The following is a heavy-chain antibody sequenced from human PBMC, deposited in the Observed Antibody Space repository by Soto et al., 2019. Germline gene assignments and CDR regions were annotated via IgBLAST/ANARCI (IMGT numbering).Heavy chain of an antibody. CDR1: GYTFTSYG. Sequence: ASVKVSCKASGYTFTSYGISWVRQAPGQGLEWMGWISAYNGNTNYAQKLQGRVTMTTDTSTSTAYMELRSLRSDDTAVYYCARAPRFLEWLSFTDDDYWGQGTLVTVSS. D-gene: IGHD3-3*01. CDR3: ARAPRFLEWLSFTDDDY. CDR2: ISAYNGNT. V-gene: IGHV1-18*01. J-gene: IGHJ4*02.